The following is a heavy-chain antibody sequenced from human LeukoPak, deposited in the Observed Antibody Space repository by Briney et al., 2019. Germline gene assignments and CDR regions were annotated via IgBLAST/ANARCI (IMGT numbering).Heavy chain of an antibody. V-gene: IGHV3-21*06. CDR3: ARVAEAAASDS. D-gene: IGHD6-13*01. CDR1: GFSFSTYS. Sequence: GGSLRLSCAASGFSFSTYSMNWVRQAVGKGLEWVASIRRNRRYIYYAGSMRGRLTISRHNAKNSLYVQMNSLKPKHTGGYYLARVAEAAASDSWGQGTLVTVSS. J-gene: IGHJ4*02. CDR2: IRRNRRYI.